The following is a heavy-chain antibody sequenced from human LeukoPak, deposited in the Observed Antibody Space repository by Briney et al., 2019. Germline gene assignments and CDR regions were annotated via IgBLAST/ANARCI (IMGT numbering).Heavy chain of an antibody. CDR3: ARGSGVVVTAIYAFDI. V-gene: IGHV4-59*12. D-gene: IGHD2-21*02. J-gene: IGHJ3*02. Sequence: SETLSLTCTVSGGSISSYSWSWIRQPPGKGLEWIGYIYYSGSTNYNPSLKSRVTISVDTSKNQFSLKLSSVTAADTAVYYCARGSGVVVTAIYAFDIWGQGTMVTVSS. CDR2: IYYSGST. CDR1: GGSISSYS.